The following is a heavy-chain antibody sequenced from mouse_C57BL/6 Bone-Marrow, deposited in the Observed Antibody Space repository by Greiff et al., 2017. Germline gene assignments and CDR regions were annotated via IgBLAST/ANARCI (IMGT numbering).Heavy chain of an antibody. J-gene: IGHJ2*01. V-gene: IGHV1-26*01. D-gene: IGHD2-3*01. Sequence: EVQLQQSGPELVKPGASVKISCKASGYTFTDYYMNWVKQSHGKSLEWIGDINPNNGGTSYNQKFKGKATLTVDKSSSTAYMELRSLTSEDSAVYYGSIDGYYPLDYWGQGTTLTVSS. CDR2: INPNNGGT. CDR3: SIDGYYPLDY. CDR1: GYTFTDYY.